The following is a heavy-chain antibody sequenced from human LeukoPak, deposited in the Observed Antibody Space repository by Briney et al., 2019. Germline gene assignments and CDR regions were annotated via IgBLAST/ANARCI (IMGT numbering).Heavy chain of an antibody. J-gene: IGHJ4*02. CDR3: TRGMGPSPIYY. CDR2: IIPLFGAP. V-gene: IGHV1-69*05. Sequence: SVKVSCKASGCSVTSYAVSWVRQAPGQGLEWMGGIIPLFGAPNYAQKFQGRVTISTDESTNTAYMELSSLTSKDTAVYFCTRGMGPSPIYYWGQGTLVTVSS. CDR1: GCSVTSYA. D-gene: IGHD3-10*01.